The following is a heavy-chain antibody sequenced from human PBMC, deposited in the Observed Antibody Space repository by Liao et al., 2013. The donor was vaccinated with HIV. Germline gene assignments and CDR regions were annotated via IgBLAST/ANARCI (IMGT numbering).Heavy chain of an antibody. D-gene: IGHD5-18*01. CDR3: ARENGYNYGSYYYYYYMDV. Sequence: QVQLQESGPGLVKPSETLSLTCTVSGDSITSYYWSWIRQPAGKGLEWIGRFSSGSINYNSSLKSRVTMSLDTSKNQFSLKLSSVTAADTAVYYCARENGYNYGSYYYYYYMDVWGERDHGHRLL. CDR2: FSSGSI. V-gene: IGHV4-4*07. CDR1: GDSITSYY. J-gene: IGHJ6*03.